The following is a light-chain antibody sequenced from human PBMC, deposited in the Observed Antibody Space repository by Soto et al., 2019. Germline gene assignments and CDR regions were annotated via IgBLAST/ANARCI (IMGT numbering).Light chain of an antibody. CDR2: DAS. Sequence: EIVLTQSPATLSLSPGERATLSCRASQSVSSKFAWYQQKPGQAPRLLIYDASNRAPGVPARFSGRRSGTDFSLTICSLEPEYFAVYYCQQRNNWPLYTFGQGTKLQIK. CDR3: QQRNNWPLYT. CDR1: QSVSSK. V-gene: IGKV3-11*01. J-gene: IGKJ2*01.